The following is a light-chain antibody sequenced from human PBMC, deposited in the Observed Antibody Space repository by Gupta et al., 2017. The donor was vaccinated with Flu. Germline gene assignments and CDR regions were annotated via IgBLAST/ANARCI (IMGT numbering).Light chain of an antibody. CDR2: GAS. CDR3: QQYGSSPPRT. J-gene: IGKJ1*01. Sequence: RATLSCGASRSVSSHYLAWYQQKPGQAPRLLIYGASSRATGIPDRFSGSGSGTDFTLTISRLEPEDFAVYYCQQYGSSPPRTFGQGTKVEIK. V-gene: IGKV3-20*01. CDR1: RSVSSHY.